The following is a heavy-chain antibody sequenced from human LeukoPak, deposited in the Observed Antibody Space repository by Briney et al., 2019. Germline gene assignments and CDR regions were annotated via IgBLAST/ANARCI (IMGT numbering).Heavy chain of an antibody. Sequence: GSLRLSCAASEFTFSSYGMRWVGQAPGKGLDWVAFIRYDGSNKYYADSVKGRFTISRDNSKNTLYLQMNSLRAESTAEYYCSKDSPSYTQGRYDYWGQGTLVTVSS. CDR1: EFTFSSYG. D-gene: IGHD1-26*01. CDR3: SKDSPSYTQGRYDY. J-gene: IGHJ4*02. CDR2: IRYDGSNK. V-gene: IGHV3-30*02.